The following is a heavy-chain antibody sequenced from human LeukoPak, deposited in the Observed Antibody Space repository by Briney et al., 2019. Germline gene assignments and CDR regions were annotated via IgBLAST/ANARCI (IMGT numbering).Heavy chain of an antibody. CDR3: ASTPSTGYSSSWSTGNFDY. CDR2: ISSSRSTI. D-gene: IGHD6-13*01. Sequence: GGSLRPSCAASGFTFSSYWMHGVREARGKGREGGSYISSSRSTIYYADSVKGRFTISRDNAKNSLYLQLNSLRAEDTAVYYCASTPSTGYSSSWSTGNFDYWGQGTLVTVSS. J-gene: IGHJ4*02. V-gene: IGHV3-48*01. CDR1: GFTFSSYW.